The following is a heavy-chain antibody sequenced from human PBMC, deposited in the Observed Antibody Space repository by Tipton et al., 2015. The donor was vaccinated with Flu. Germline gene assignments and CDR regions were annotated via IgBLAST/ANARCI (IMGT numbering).Heavy chain of an antibody. CDR1: GFTFSDYG. D-gene: IGHD7-27*01. CDR3: ATLTGDDY. Sequence: SLRLSCAASGFTFSDYGMNWVRQAPGQGLEWLSYISSTGDDIYYGDSVKGRFSISRDNAKNSLYLQLNSLRAEDTALYYCATLTGDDYWGQGDLVTVSS. CDR2: ISSTGDDI. V-gene: IGHV3-48*03. J-gene: IGHJ4*02.